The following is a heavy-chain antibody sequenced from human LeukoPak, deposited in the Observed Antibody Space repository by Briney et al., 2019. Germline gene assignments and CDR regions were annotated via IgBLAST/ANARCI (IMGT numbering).Heavy chain of an antibody. CDR1: EFIFSEYE. J-gene: IGHJ4*02. CDR2: ISRSGSAT. Sequence: GESLKISCAASEFIFSEYEMNWVRQAPGKGLEWVSYISRSGSATDYADSVKGRFTISRDNGKKSLYLQMNSLRAEDTAVYYFARGRFLEWLTGGDYFDSWGQGTLVTVSS. D-gene: IGHD3-3*01. CDR3: ARGRFLEWLTGGDYFDS. V-gene: IGHV3-48*03.